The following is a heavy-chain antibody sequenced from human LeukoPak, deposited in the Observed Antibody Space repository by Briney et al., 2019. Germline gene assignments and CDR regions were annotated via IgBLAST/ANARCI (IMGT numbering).Heavy chain of an antibody. CDR2: INPNSGGT. J-gene: IGHJ4*02. Sequence: ASVKVSCKASGYTFTSYDINWVRQATGQGLEWMGWINPNSGGTNYAQKFQGRVTMTRDTSISTAYMELSRLRSDDTAVYYCARRSYDRQNWGQGTLVTVSS. CDR1: GYTFTSYD. V-gene: IGHV1-2*02. CDR3: ARRSYDRQN. D-gene: IGHD3-10*01.